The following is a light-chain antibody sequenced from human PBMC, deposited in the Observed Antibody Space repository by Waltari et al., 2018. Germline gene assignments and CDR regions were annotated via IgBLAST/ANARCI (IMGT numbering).Light chain of an antibody. V-gene: IGLV2-14*03. J-gene: IGLJ2*01. Sequence: QSALTQPASVSGSPGQSITISCSGTSSDIGAYNYVSWYQQHPGKAPKFMIYDVDKRPSGVSNRFSGSKSGNTASLTISGLQAEDEADYHCSSFTSSGSLIFGGGTKLTVL. CDR3: SSFTSSGSLI. CDR2: DVD. CDR1: SSDIGAYNY.